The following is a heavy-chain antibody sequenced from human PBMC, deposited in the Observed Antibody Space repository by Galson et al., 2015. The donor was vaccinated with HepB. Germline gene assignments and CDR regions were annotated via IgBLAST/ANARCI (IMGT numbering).Heavy chain of an antibody. CDR3: ARGRGLRYFDWLINNWFDP. CDR1: GGSFSGYY. J-gene: IGHJ5*02. Sequence: ETLSLTCAVYGGSFSGYYWSWIRQPPGKGLEWIGEINHSGSTNYNPSLKSRVTISVDTSKNQFSLKLSSVTAADTAVYYCARGRGLRYFDWLINNWFDPWGQGTLVTVSS. V-gene: IGHV4-34*01. D-gene: IGHD3-9*01. CDR2: INHSGST.